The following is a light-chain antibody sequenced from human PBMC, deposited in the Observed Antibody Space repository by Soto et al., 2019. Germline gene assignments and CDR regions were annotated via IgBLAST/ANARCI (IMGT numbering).Light chain of an antibody. CDR2: DVS. CDR1: SSDVGGYNY. Sequence: QSALTQPASVSGSPGQSITISCTGTSSDVGGYNYVSWYQQHPGKAPKLMIYDVSNRPSGVSNRFSGSKSGNTASLTISGLQAEDEADYYCRSYTSSSTGVVFGGGTQLTVL. J-gene: IGLJ2*01. CDR3: RSYTSSSTGVV. V-gene: IGLV2-14*01.